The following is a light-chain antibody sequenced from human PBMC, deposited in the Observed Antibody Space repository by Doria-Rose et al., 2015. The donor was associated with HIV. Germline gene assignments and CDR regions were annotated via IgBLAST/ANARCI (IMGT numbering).Light chain of an antibody. CDR3: NSRDTRDNQV. CDR1: SLRSYA. J-gene: IGLJ3*02. CDR2: GEN. Sequence: SVVTQEPAVSVALGQTVRLTCQGDSLRSYAVSWYMQKPGQAPVLVLYGENYRPSGIPDRFSGTSSGSTASLTVTGAQAEDEADYYCNSRDTRDNQVFGGGTRLTF. V-gene: IGLV3-19*01.